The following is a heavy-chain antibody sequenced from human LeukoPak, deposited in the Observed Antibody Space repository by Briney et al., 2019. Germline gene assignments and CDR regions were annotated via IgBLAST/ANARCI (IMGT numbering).Heavy chain of an antibody. CDR1: RFTFSNYA. Sequence: GGSLRLSCAASRFTFSNYAMHWDRQAPGKGLEWVAVISNDGSNSYYADSVKGRFTISRDNSKSTLYLQMNSLRAEDTAVYYCGRVAPGGRHIDYWGQGTLVTVS. CDR3: GRVAPGGRHIDY. J-gene: IGHJ4*02. D-gene: IGHD6-13*01. V-gene: IGHV3-30-3*01. CDR2: ISNDGSNS.